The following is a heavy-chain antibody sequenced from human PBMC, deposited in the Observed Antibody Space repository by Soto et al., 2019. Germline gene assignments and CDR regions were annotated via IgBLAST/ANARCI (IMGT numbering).Heavy chain of an antibody. CDR3: AGVGVYSSSPVPPRHYNWFDP. D-gene: IGHD6-6*01. V-gene: IGHV1-69*12. J-gene: IGHJ5*02. CDR2: IIPIFGTA. Sequence: QVQLVQSGAEVKKPGSSVKVSCKASGGTFSSYAISWVRQAPGQGLEWMGGIIPIFGTANYAQKFQGRVTISAEESTSTAYMELSSLRSEETAVYYCAGVGVYSSSPVPPRHYNWFDPWGQGTLVTVSS. CDR1: GGTFSSYA.